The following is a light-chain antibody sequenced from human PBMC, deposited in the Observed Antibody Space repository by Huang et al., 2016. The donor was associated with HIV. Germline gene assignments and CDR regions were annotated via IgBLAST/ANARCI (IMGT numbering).Light chain of an antibody. CDR3: QQYNDWPWT. Sequence: EIVMTQSPATLSVSPGERATLSCRASQSISNDLAWYQHKPGQAPRLLVYVAINRPTGIPVGFSGSGSGTEVTLTISSLQSEDFAVYYGQQYNDWPWTFGQGTKVEIK. J-gene: IGKJ1*01. CDR2: VAI. V-gene: IGKV3-15*01. CDR1: QSISND.